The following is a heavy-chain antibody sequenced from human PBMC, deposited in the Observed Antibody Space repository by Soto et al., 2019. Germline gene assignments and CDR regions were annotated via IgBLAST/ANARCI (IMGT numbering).Heavy chain of an antibody. D-gene: IGHD2-15*01. CDR2: IIPIFGTP. J-gene: IGHJ5*02. V-gene: IGHV1-69*06. CDR1: GGTFSTYT. Sequence: QVQLVQSGAEVKKSGSSVKVSCKASGGTFSTYTFSWVRQAPGQGLEWMGRIIPIFGTPYYAQKFQGRVTITADKSTSTVYMELSSLGSDDTAVYFCARGLECRGYCLDKPTWFGPCGQGTLVTVSS. CDR3: ARGLECRGYCLDKPTWFGP.